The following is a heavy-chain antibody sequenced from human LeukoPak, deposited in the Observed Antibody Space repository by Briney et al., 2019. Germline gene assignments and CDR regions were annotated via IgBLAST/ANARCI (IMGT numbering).Heavy chain of an antibody. V-gene: IGHV4-4*07. D-gene: IGHD1-7*01. J-gene: IGHJ5*02. Sequence: PSETLSLTCTVSGGSISSYYWSWIRQPAGKGLEWIGRIYTSGSTNYNPSLKSRVTMSVDTSKNQFSLKLSSVTAADTAVYYCARVGITGTTWWFDPWGQGTLVTVSS. CDR2: IYTSGST. CDR1: GGSISSYY. CDR3: ARVGITGTTWWFDP.